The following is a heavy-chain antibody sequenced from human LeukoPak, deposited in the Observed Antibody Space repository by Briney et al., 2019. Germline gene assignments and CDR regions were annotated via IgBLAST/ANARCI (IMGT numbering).Heavy chain of an antibody. D-gene: IGHD1-26*01. CDR2: IYYSGST. CDR1: GGSISSGVYY. Sequence: SETLSLTCTVSGGSISSGVYYWSWIRQPPGKGLEWIGYIYYSGSTYDNPSLKSRVTISVDTSKNQFSLKLSSVTAADTAVYYCARDKEGASGAFDIWGQGTMVTVSS. J-gene: IGHJ3*02. V-gene: IGHV4-30-4*08. CDR3: ARDKEGASGAFDI.